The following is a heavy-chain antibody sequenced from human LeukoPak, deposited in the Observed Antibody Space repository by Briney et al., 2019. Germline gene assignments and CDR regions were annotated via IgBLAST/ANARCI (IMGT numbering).Heavy chain of an antibody. Sequence: PSETLSLTCVVSGDSMSNYYWTWIRQPAGKGLEWIGRIYTSGSINYNYSLKSRLTMSVDTSKNQFTLRLTSVTAADTAVYYCASSPNYYDILTGYYGTDWWFDPWGQGTLVTVSS. CDR2: IYTSGSI. D-gene: IGHD3-9*01. V-gene: IGHV4-4*07. CDR1: GDSMSNYY. J-gene: IGHJ5*02. CDR3: ASSPNYYDILTGYYGTDWWFDP.